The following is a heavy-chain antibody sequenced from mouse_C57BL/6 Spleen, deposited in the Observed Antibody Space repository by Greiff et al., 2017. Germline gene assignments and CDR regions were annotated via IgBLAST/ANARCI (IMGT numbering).Heavy chain of an antibody. D-gene: IGHD1-1*01. CDR2: INPNNGGT. V-gene: IGHV1-18*01. Sequence: EVKLQESGPELVKPGASVKIPCKASGYTFTDYNMDWVKQSHGKSLEWIGDINPNNGGTIYNQKFKGKATLTVDKSSSTAYMELRSLTSEDTAVYYCARSPITTVVPLDYWGQGTTLTVSS. J-gene: IGHJ2*01. CDR1: GYTFTDYN. CDR3: ARSPITTVVPLDY.